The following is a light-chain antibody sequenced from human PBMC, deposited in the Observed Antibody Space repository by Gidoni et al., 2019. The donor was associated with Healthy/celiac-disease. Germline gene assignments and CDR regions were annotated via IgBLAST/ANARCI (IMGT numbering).Light chain of an antibody. CDR1: SSNIGSNT. CDR3: AACDDSLNGFWV. Sequence: QSVLTQPPSASGTPGQRVTISCSGSSSNIGSNTVNWYQQLPGTAPKLLIYSNNQRPSGFPARFSGSKSGTSASLAISGLQSEDEADYYCAACDDSLNGFWVFGGGTKLTVL. V-gene: IGLV1-44*01. CDR2: SNN. J-gene: IGLJ3*02.